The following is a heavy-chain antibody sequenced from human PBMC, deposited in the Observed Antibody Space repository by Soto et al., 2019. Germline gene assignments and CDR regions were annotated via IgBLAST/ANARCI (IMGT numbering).Heavy chain of an antibody. CDR3: AREPYGGLTGNWFDP. Sequence: QVQLQEWGPGLVKPSQTLSLTCTVSGGSISSGDYYWSWIRQPPGKGLEWIGYIYYSGSTYYNPSLKSRVTISVDTSKNQFSLKLSSVTAADTAVYYCAREPYGGLTGNWFDPWGQGALVTVSS. V-gene: IGHV4-30-4*01. D-gene: IGHD5-12*01. CDR1: GGSISSGDYY. CDR2: IYYSGST. J-gene: IGHJ5*02.